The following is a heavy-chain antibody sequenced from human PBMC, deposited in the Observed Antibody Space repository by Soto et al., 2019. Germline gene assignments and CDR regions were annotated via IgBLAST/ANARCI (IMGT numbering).Heavy chain of an antibody. D-gene: IGHD3-10*01. V-gene: IGHV3-66*01. CDR3: ARVAAGYYYGSGRRNDYFDY. CDR2: IYSGGST. CDR1: GFTVSRNY. Sequence: EVQLVESGGGLVQPGGSLRLSCAASGFTVSRNYMNWVRQAPGKGLEWVSVIYSGGSTSYADSVKGRFTVSRDNSKNTLYLQMNRLRAEETAVYYCARVAAGYYYGSGRRNDYFDYWGQGTLVTVSS. J-gene: IGHJ4*02.